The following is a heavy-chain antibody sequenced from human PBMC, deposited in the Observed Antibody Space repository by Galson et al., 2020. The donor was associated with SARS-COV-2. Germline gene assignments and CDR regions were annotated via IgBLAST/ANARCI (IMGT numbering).Heavy chain of an antibody. V-gene: IGHV3-33*01. CDR3: AREGDRYCSSTSCYPGFDY. J-gene: IGHJ4*02. CDR2: IWYDGSNK. CDR1: GFTFSSYG. Sequence: GGSLRLSCAASGFTFSSYGMHWVRQAPGKGLEWVAVIWYDGSNKYYADSVKGRFTISRDNSKNTLYLQMNSLRAEDTAVYYCAREGDRYCSSTSCYPGFDYWGQGTLVTVSS. D-gene: IGHD2-2*01.